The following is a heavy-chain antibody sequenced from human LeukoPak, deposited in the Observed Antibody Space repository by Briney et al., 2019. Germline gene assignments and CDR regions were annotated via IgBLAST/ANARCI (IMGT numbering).Heavy chain of an antibody. D-gene: IGHD3/OR15-3a*01. CDR1: GGAISGYY. J-gene: IGHJ4*02. V-gene: IGHV4-4*07. Sequence: SETPSLTCTASGGAISGYYWSWIRQPAGKGLEWLGRVYSSGSTKYNPSLESRVTMSVDTSKNQFSLKLNFVTAADTAVYYCARVGSGYDFFDYWGQGTLVTVSS. CDR2: VYSSGST. CDR3: ARVGSGYDFFDY.